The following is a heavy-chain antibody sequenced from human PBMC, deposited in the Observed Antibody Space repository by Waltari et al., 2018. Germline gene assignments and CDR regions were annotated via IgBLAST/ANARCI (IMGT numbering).Heavy chain of an antibody. CDR1: GGSFSGYY. D-gene: IGHD6-13*01. CDR2: VNHSGST. V-gene: IGHV4-34*01. J-gene: IGHJ4*02. CDR3: ARGPGAAAVNFDY. Sequence: QVQLQQWGAGLLKPSETLSLPCAVYGGSFSGYYCSWIRQPPGKGLEWIGEVNHSGSTNYNPSLKSRVTISVDTSKNQFSLKLSSVTAADTAVYYCARGPGAAAVNFDYWGQGTLVTVSS.